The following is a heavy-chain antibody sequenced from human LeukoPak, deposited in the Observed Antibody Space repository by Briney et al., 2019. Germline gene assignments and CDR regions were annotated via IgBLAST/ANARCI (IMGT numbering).Heavy chain of an antibody. V-gene: IGHV3-23*01. CDR1: GFTFSSYA. D-gene: IGHD2-15*01. CDR3: YCSGTVETAYY. Sequence: PGGSLRLSCAASGFTFSSYAMTWVRQAPGKGLEWVSTISGGGGSTYYADSVKGRFTISRDNSKDTLYLQMNSLRAEDTALYYCYCSGTVETAYYWGQGTLVTVSS. CDR2: ISGGGGST. J-gene: IGHJ4*02.